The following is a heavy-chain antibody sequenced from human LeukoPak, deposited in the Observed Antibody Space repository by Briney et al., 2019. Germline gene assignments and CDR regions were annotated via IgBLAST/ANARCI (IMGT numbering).Heavy chain of an antibody. J-gene: IGHJ4*02. CDR1: GGSISSYY. CDR2: IYYSGST. Sequence: SETLSLTCTVSGGSISSYYWSWIRQPPGKGLEWIGYIYYSGSTNYNPSLKSRVTISVDTSKNQFSLKLSSVTAADTAVYYCARLNRGAFDYWGQGTLVTVSS. V-gene: IGHV4-59*01. CDR3: ARLNRGAFDY. D-gene: IGHD7-27*01.